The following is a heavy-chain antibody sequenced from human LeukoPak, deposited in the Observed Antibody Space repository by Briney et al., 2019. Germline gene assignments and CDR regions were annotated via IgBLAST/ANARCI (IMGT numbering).Heavy chain of an antibody. J-gene: IGHJ6*02. CDR3: AKDKGYSSAWYFNYGMDV. V-gene: IGHV3-30*18. D-gene: IGHD6-19*01. CDR1: GFSFSSYA. Sequence: GGSLRLSCAASGFSFSSYAMHWVRQAPGKGLEWVAVISYDGSTIHYADSVKGRFTTSRDNSKSTLYLQMNSLRAEDTAVFYCAKDKGYSSAWYFNYGMDVWGQGTTVTVSS. CDR2: ISYDGSTI.